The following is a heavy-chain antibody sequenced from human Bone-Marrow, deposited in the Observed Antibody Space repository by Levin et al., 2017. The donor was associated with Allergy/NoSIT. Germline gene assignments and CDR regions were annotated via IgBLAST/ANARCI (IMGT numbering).Heavy chain of an antibody. CDR2: ISYDGSNR. D-gene: IGHD3-3*01. CDR3: AIPPYYNFWSGPPPVFDQ. J-gene: IGHJ4*02. V-gene: IGHV3-30*03. Sequence: GGSLRLSCAASGFTFDTYGMHWVRQAPGKGLEWVAVISYDGSNRYYADSVKGRFTISRDNSKNTLYLQMNSLRAEDTAVYYCAIPPYYNFWSGPPPVFDQWGQGTQVTVSS. CDR1: GFTFDTYG.